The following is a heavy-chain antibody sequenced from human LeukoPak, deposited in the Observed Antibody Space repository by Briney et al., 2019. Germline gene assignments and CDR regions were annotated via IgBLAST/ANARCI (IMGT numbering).Heavy chain of an antibody. V-gene: IGHV4-59*11. CDR2: ISYSGST. CDR3: ARGGRYCSSTSCFGYSFDI. CDR1: GGSFTGHY. Sequence: SETLSLTCTVSGGSFTGHYWSWIRQPPGKGLEWIGYISYSGSTNYSPSPKSRVTISVDTSKNQFSLKLSSVTAADTAVYYCARGGRYCSSTSCFGYSFDIWGQGTMVTVSS. J-gene: IGHJ3*02. D-gene: IGHD2-2*01.